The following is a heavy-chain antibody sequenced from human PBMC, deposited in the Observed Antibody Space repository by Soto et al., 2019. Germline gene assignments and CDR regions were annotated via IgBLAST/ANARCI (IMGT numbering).Heavy chain of an antibody. CDR1: GYTFTSYD. Sequence: QVQLVQSGAEVKKPGASVKVSCKASGYTFTSYDINWVRQATGQGFGWMGWMNPNSGNTGYAQKFQGRVTITRNTCISTAYMELSSLRSEDTAVYSRARLEMATPRAWGQGTLVTVSS. CDR3: ARLEMATPRA. D-gene: IGHD2-15*01. CDR2: MNPNSGNT. J-gene: IGHJ4*02. V-gene: IGHV1-8*01.